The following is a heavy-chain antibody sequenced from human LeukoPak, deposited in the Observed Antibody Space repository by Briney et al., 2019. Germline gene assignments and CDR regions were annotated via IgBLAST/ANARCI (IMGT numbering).Heavy chain of an antibody. J-gene: IGHJ4*02. V-gene: IGHV5-51*01. CDR3: ARQNDFRLDY. CDR1: GYTFSSYW. Sequence: GESLGISCKGSGYTFSSYWIGWVRQMPGKGLEWMGIIYPGDSDTRYSPSLQGQVTISVDTSIGTAYLQWSSLKASDTAIYYCARQNDFRLDYWGQGTLVTVSS. CDR2: IYPGDSDT. D-gene: IGHD3-3*01.